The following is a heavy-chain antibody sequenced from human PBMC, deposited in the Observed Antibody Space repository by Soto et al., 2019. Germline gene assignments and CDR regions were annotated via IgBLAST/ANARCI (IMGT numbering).Heavy chain of an antibody. Sequence: QVQLVQSGSEVKKPGSSVKVSCKASGGTFTRHTFNWVRQAPGQGLEWMGRGIPLLNIKNYAQIFQARLTIPAAISTNTAYRELGSLTSDDSAVYFCASDDLYYGPARQNFEFWGRGALDTVSS. CDR3: ASDDLYYGPARQNFEF. D-gene: IGHD3-10*01. V-gene: IGHV1-69*02. J-gene: IGHJ4*02. CDR1: GGTFTRHT. CDR2: GIPLLNIK.